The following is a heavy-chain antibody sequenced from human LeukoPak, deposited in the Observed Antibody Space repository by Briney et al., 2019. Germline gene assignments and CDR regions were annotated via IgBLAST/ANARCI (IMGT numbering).Heavy chain of an antibody. CDR1: GYTFTDYY. Sequence: GASVKVSCKGSGYTFTDYYMHWVRQAPGQGLEWMGWINPNGGGTKYAQKFQGRVTMTRDTSITTAYMELSWLRSDDTAVYYCARDPIAVAPVGDFDCWGQGTLVTVSS. CDR2: INPNGGGT. V-gene: IGHV1-2*02. D-gene: IGHD2-15*01. J-gene: IGHJ4*02. CDR3: ARDPIAVAPVGDFDC.